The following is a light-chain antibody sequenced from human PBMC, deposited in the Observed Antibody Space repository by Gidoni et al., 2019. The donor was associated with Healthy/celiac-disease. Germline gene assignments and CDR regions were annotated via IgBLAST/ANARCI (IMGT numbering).Light chain of an antibody. J-gene: IGLJ1*01. CDR2: DNN. V-gene: IGLV1-51*01. CDR1: SSNIGNNY. Sequence: QSVLTQPPSLSPAPGHKVTIPCSGSSSNIGNNYVSCYHQRTGTAPKLFIYDNNKRPSGIPDRFSGSKSGTSATLGITGLQTGDEADYYCGTWDSRLSAPYVFGTGTKVTVL. CDR3: GTWDSRLSAPYV.